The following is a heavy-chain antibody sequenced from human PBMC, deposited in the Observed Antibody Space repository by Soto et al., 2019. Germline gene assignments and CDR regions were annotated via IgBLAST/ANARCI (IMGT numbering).Heavy chain of an antibody. D-gene: IGHD2-15*01. Sequence: QMQLVQSEAELKKPGSSVKVSCTAFGGSINDYAINWVRQAPGHGLEWVGGIIPLFDAADSAQKFQGRVTNTADAATNSAYLPFSRPMSDDTAVYYCARARGRIVDGPTKGGFDVWGQGTMVTVSS. CDR1: GGSINDYA. V-gene: IGHV1-69*01. J-gene: IGHJ3*01. CDR2: IIPLFDAA. CDR3: ARARGRIVDGPTKGGFDV.